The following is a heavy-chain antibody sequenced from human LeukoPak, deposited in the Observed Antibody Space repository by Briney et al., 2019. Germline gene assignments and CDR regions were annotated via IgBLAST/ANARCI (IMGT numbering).Heavy chain of an antibody. CDR3: ARSRKRGDYGSSCDY. J-gene: IGHJ4*02. CDR1: GGTFSSYA. V-gene: IGHV1-69*06. D-gene: IGHD3-10*01. CDR2: IIPIFGTA. Sequence: SVKVSCKASGGTFSSYAISWVRQAPGQGLEWMGGIIPIFGTANYAQKFQGRVTVTADKSTSTAYMELSSLRSEDTAVYYCARSRKRGDYGSSCDYWGQGTLVTVSS.